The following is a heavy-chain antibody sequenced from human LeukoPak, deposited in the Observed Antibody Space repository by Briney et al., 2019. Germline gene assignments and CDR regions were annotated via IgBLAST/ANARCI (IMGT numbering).Heavy chain of an antibody. CDR3: ARRMAVAGCYDY. V-gene: IGHV3-53*01. J-gene: IGHJ4*02. Sequence: GGSLRLSCAASGFTVSSNYMSWVRQAPGKGLEWVPVIYSGGSTYYADSVKGRFTISRDNSKNTLYLQMNSLRAEDTAVYYCARRMAVAGCYDYWGQGTLVTVSS. CDR2: IYSGGST. CDR1: GFTVSSNY. D-gene: IGHD6-19*01.